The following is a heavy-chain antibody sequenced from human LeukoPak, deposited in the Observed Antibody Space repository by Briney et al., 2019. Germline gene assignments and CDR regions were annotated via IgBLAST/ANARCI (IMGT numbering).Heavy chain of an antibody. J-gene: IGHJ4*02. CDR2: ISYDGSNK. CDR3: ASRKDTPHLPDY. Sequence: PGRSLRLSCAASGFIFSTYGMHWVRQAPGKGLGWVAVISYDGSNKYYADSVKGRFTISRDNSKNTLYLQMNSLRAEDTAVYYCASRKDTPHLPDYWGQGTLVTVSS. V-gene: IGHV3-30*03. D-gene: IGHD5-18*01. CDR1: GFIFSTYG.